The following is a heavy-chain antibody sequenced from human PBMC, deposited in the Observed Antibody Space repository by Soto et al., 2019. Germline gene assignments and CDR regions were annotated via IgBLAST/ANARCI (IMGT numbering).Heavy chain of an antibody. CDR3: AKDLDRELLLGLAVSYFDY. J-gene: IGHJ4*02. D-gene: IGHD2-15*01. Sequence: SGGSLRLSCAASGFTFSSYGMHWVRQAPGKGLEWVAVISYDGSNKYYADSVKGRFTISRDNSKNTLYLQMNSLRAEDTAVYYCAKDLDRELLLGLAVSYFDYWGQGTLVTVSS. V-gene: IGHV3-30*18. CDR1: GFTFSSYG. CDR2: ISYDGSNK.